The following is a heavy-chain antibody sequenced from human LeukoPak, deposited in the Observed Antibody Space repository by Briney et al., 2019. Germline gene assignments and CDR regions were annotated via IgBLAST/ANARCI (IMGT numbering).Heavy chain of an antibody. CDR3: ARGPSGYHNT. V-gene: IGHV3-7*01. D-gene: IGHD5-12*01. CDR1: GFTFSSYS. J-gene: IGHJ4*02. Sequence: GGSLRLSCAASGFTFSSYSMNWVRQAPGKGLEWVATIKQDGGEKYYVDSVKGRFTISRDNAKNLLYLQMNSLRAEDTAVYYCARGPSGYHNTGGQGTLVTVSS. CDR2: IKQDGGEK.